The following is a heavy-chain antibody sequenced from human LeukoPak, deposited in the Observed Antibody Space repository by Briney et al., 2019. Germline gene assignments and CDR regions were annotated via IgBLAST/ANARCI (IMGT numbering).Heavy chain of an antibody. D-gene: IGHD3-3*01. CDR2: IRYDASAE. CDR1: GFTFNTYA. J-gene: IGHJ4*02. Sequence: PGGSLRLSCAASGFTFNTYAMHWVRQAPGKGLEWVGFIRYDASAEYYASSVKGRFTISRDNLSNTLYLHMDSLRGDDTAVYYCARYDFRSGFYPLDYWGQGTLVTVS. CDR3: ARYDFRSGFYPLDY. V-gene: IGHV3-30*02.